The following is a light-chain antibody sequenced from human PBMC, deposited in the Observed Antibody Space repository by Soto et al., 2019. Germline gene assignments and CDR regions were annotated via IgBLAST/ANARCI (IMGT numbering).Light chain of an antibody. J-gene: IGKJ5*01. CDR2: GVS. V-gene: IGKV3-15*01. CDR1: QSVNLY. CDR3: QQYNNWPIT. Sequence: TQSPATLSVSPGEGATLSCRASQSVNLYLAWYQQKPGQAPRVIIYGVSTRATGVPGRFSGSGSGTEFTLTISTLQSEDFAVYYCQQYNNWPITFGQGTRLEMK.